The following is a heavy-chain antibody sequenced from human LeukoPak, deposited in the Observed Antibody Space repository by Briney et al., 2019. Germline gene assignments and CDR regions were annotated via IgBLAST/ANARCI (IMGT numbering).Heavy chain of an antibody. Sequence: GGSLRFSCAASGFTFSSYAMSWVRQAPGKGLEWVSAISGSGGSTYYADSVKGRFTISRDNSKNTLYLQMNSLRAEDTAVYYCAKGLTYYYDSPPYYFDYWGQGTLVTVSS. CDR1: GFTFSSYA. J-gene: IGHJ4*02. D-gene: IGHD3-22*01. CDR2: ISGSGGST. CDR3: AKGLTYYYDSPPYYFDY. V-gene: IGHV3-23*01.